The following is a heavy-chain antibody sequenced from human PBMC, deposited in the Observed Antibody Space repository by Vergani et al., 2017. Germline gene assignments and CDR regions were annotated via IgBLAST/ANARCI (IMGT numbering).Heavy chain of an antibody. CDR1: GGTFSSYS. V-gene: IGHV1-69*12. D-gene: IGHD3-22*01. CDR3: AREWGQDSSDYYYYY. CDR2: IIPIFGTA. Sequence: QVQLVQSGAEVKKPGSSVKVSCKASGGTFSSYSINWVRQAPGQGLEWMGGIIPIFGTANYAQKFQGRVTITADESTSTAYMEMSSLRSEDTAMYYCAREWGQDSSDYYYYYWGQGTLVTVSS. J-gene: IGHJ4*02.